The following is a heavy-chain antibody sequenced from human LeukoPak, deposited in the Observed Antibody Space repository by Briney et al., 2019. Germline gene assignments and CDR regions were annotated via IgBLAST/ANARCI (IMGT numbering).Heavy chain of an antibody. V-gene: IGHV4-34*01. D-gene: IGHD2-21*02. CDR2: INHSGST. Sequence: PSETLSLTCAVYGGSFSGYYWSWIRQPPGKGLEWIAEINHSGSTNYNPSLKSRVTISVDTSKNQFSLKLSSVTAADTAVYYCARGPTAGVDYWGQGTLVTVSS. J-gene: IGHJ4*02. CDR3: ARGPTAGVDY. CDR1: GGSFSGYY.